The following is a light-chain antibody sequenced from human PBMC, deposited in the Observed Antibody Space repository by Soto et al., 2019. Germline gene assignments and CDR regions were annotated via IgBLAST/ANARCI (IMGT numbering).Light chain of an antibody. J-gene: IGKJ5*01. V-gene: IGKV3-15*01. CDR3: QQYHDWPPIT. CDR1: RSVINN. CDR2: GAS. Sequence: EIVTTQSPATLSVSPGERATLSCMASRSVINNLAWYQQKPGQAPRLLIYGASTRATGIPARFSGSGSGTEFTLTISSLQSEDFVVYYCQQYHDWPPITFGQGTRLEIK.